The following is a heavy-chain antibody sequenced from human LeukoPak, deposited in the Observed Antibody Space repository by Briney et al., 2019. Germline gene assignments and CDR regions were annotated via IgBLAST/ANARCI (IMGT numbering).Heavy chain of an antibody. Sequence: SDTLSLTCTLSGGSLSNSSYVWGWPPQPPGKGLDWSGTIYLPGTTYYNPSIKSRVTVSENTSKNQLSLRVTSVTATDTAVYYCARGVNFCSSSHCRGDYFDSWGQGTLVTVSS. CDR3: ARGVNFCSSSHCRGDYFDS. CDR1: GGSLSNSSYV. CDR2: IYLPGTT. D-gene: IGHD2-2*01. V-gene: IGHV4-39*01. J-gene: IGHJ4*02.